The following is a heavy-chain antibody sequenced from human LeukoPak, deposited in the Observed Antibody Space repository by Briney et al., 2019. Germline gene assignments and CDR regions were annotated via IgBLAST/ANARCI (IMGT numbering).Heavy chain of an antibody. V-gene: IGHV4-59*01. CDR2: IYYSGST. CDR3: ARLEFKEVYPDAFDI. Sequence: PSETLSLTCTVYGGSISSYYWSWIRQPPGKGLEWIGYIYYSGSTNYNPSLKSRVTISVDTSKNQFSPKLSSVTAADTAVYYCARLEFKEVYPDAFDIWGQGTMVTVSS. J-gene: IGHJ3*02. CDR1: GGSISSYY. D-gene: IGHD2-8*01.